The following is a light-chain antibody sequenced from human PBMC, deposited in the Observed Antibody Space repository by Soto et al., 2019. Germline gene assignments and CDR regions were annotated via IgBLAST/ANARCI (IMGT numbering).Light chain of an antibody. CDR1: QGIVYD. J-gene: IGKJ4*01. Sequence: AIQMTQSPSSLSASVGDTVTITCRASQGIVYDLGWYQQKPGKAPKLLIYTASTLESGVPPRFTGSGSGRDFTLTISSLQPEDFATYYCLQDYTFPLTFGGGTRVEAK. V-gene: IGKV1-6*01. CDR3: LQDYTFPLT. CDR2: TAS.